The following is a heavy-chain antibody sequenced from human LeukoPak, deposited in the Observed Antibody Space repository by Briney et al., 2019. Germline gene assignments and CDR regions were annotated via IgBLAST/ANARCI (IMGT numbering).Heavy chain of an antibody. D-gene: IGHD5-18*01. V-gene: IGHV4-38-2*02. CDR3: ARGRSTAMPRGYYYYMDV. CDR1: GYSISSGYY. Sequence: TSETLSLTCTVSGYSISSGYYWGWIRQPPGKGLEWIGSIYHSGSTYYNPSLKSRVTISVDTSKNQFSLKLSSVTAADTAVYYCARGRSTAMPRGYYYYMDVWGKGTTVTVSS. J-gene: IGHJ6*03. CDR2: IYHSGST.